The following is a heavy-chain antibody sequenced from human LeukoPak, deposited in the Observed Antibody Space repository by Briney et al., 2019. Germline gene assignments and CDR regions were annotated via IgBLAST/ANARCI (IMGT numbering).Heavy chain of an antibody. Sequence: TSSETLSLTCTVSGGSISSYYWSWIRQPPGKGLEWIGRIYSSGSTDYNPSLRSRVTMSVDTSKNHFSLKLSSVTAADTAVYYCARGIAAASERALDIWGQGTMVTVSS. D-gene: IGHD6-13*01. CDR3: ARGIAAASERALDI. V-gene: IGHV4-4*07. J-gene: IGHJ3*02. CDR1: GGSISSYY. CDR2: IYSSGST.